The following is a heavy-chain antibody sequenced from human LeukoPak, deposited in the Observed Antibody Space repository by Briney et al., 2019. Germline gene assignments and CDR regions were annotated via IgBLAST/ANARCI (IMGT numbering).Heavy chain of an antibody. Sequence: SETLSLTCAVYGGSFSGYYWSWIRQPPGKGLEWIGEINHSGSTNYNPSLKSRVTISVDTSKNQFSLKLSSVTAADTAVYYCAGVFGEASYYYCGMDVWGQGTTVTVSS. J-gene: IGHJ6*02. V-gene: IGHV4-34*01. CDR3: AGVFGEASYYYCGMDV. D-gene: IGHD3-10*02. CDR1: GGSFSGYY. CDR2: INHSGST.